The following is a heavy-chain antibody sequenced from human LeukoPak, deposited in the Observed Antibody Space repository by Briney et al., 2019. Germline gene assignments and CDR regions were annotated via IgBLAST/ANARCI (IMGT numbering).Heavy chain of an antibody. V-gene: IGHV3-48*03. CDR1: GFTFRSYE. CDR3: AELGITMIGGV. Sequence: GGSLRLPCGASGFTFRSYEMKWVRQAPGKGLEGVSYISSSGSTISYADSVKGRFTISRDNAKNSLYLQMNSLRAEDTAVYYCAELGITMIGGVWGKGTTVTISS. CDR2: ISSSGSTI. D-gene: IGHD3-10*02. J-gene: IGHJ6*04.